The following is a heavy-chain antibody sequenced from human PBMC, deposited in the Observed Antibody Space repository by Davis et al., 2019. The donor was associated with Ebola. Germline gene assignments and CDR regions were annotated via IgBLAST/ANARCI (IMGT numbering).Heavy chain of an antibody. CDR1: GFVFSDFS. CDR2: ITKGCDAI. Sequence: PGGSLRLSCAASGFVFSDFSMNWVRQAPGKGLEWITYITKGCDAIHYADSVKGRFTVSRDNAKNSVFLQMSSLRDEDSAVYYCARDRFLAFDFWSQGVHVSVSS. V-gene: IGHV3-48*02. CDR3: ARDRFLAFDF. J-gene: IGHJ4*02. D-gene: IGHD3/OR15-3a*01.